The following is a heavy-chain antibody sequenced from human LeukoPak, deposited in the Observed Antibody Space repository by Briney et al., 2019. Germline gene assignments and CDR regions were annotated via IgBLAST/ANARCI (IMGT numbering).Heavy chain of an antibody. J-gene: IGHJ1*01. CDR2: ITGSGGTT. V-gene: IGHV3-23*01. D-gene: IGHD3-22*01. CDR3: ATMNGYFQY. CDR1: GFTFSSYG. Sequence: GGSLRLSCAAPGFTFSSYGMSWVRQAPGKGPEWVSAITGSGGTTYYADSVKGRSTISRDNSKNTLYLQVNSLRAEDTAVYYCATMNGYFQYWGQGTLVTVSS.